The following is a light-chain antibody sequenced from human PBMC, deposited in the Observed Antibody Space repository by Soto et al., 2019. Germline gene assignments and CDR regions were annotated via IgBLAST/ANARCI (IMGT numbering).Light chain of an antibody. J-gene: IGKJ1*01. CDR1: QSISTY. CDR3: QQYNRYRST. V-gene: IGKV1-5*03. Sequence: IEMAQSPSTLSASVGDRFTMACRASQSISTYLAWYQQKPGKAPKLLIYKASSLESGVPSRFSGSGSGTEFPLTISSLQPDAFATYYSQQYNRYRSTFGLGTKVDIK. CDR2: KAS.